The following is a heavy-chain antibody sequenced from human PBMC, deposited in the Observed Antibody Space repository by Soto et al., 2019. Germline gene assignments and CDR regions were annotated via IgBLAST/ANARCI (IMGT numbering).Heavy chain of an antibody. D-gene: IGHD3-22*01. CDR2: IYHSGST. V-gene: IGHV4-4*02. Sequence: ETLSLTCAVSGGSISSSNWWSWVRQPPGKGLEWIGEIYHSGSTNYNPSLKSRVTISVDKSKNQFSLKLSSVTAADTAVYYCARLTDYFYCNGYYWNGFYPRAQGTAVPVSA. CDR3: ARLTDYFYCNGYYWNGFYP. CDR1: GGSISSSNW. J-gene: IGHJ5*02.